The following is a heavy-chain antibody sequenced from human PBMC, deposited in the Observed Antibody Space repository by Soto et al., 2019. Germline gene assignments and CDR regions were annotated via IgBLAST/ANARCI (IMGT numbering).Heavy chain of an antibody. Sequence: GGSLRLSCSASVFTFSSYAMSWVRQAPGKGLEWVSAISGSGGSTYYADSVKGRFTISRDNSKNTLYLQMNSLRAEDTAVYYCAKVYGSSRHYGMDVWGQGTTATVSS. CDR1: VFTFSSYA. D-gene: IGHD6-6*01. CDR2: ISGSGGST. CDR3: AKVYGSSRHYGMDV. V-gene: IGHV3-23*01. J-gene: IGHJ6*01.